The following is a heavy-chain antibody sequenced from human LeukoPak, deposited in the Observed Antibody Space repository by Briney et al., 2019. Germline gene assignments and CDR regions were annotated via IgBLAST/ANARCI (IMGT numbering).Heavy chain of an antibody. Sequence: KPSETLSLTCTVSGVSVDNYYWSWVRQPPGKGLEWIGYIYYSGSTNYNPSLKSRVTISVDTSKNQFSLKMSSVTAADTAVYYCARGSGWFVYWGQGTLVTVSS. CDR1: GVSVDNYY. CDR3: ARGSGWFVY. CDR2: IYYSGST. V-gene: IGHV4-59*02. D-gene: IGHD6-25*01. J-gene: IGHJ5*01.